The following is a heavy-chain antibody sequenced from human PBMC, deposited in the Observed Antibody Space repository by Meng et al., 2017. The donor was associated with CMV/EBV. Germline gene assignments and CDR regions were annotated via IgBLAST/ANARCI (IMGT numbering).Heavy chain of an antibody. Sequence: GESLCLSCAASGFTFSSYWMHWVRQAPGKVLVWVSRINSEGSSTIYAGSVKGRFTISRDNAKNTLYLQMNSLRAEDTAVYYCARDHRSMDVWGQGTTVTVSS. CDR1: GFTFSSYW. CDR3: ARDHRSMDV. V-gene: IGHV3-74*01. J-gene: IGHJ6*02. CDR2: INSEGSST.